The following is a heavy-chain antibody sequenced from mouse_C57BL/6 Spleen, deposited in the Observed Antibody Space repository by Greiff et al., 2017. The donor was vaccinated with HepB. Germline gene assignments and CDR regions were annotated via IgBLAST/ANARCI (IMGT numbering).Heavy chain of an antibody. J-gene: IGHJ1*03. Sequence: VQLQQSGPGLVQPSQSLSITCTVSGFSLTSYGVHWVRQSPGKGLEWLGVIWRGGSTDYNAAFMSRLSITKDNSKSQVFFKMNSLQADDTAIYYCAKNSGYGSSYGYFDVWGTGTTVTVSS. CDR1: GFSLTSYG. CDR3: AKNSGYGSSYGYFDV. D-gene: IGHD1-1*01. CDR2: IWRGGST. V-gene: IGHV2-5*01.